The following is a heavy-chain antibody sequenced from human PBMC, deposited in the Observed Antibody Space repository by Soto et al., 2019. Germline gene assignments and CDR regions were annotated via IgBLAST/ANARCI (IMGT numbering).Heavy chain of an antibody. Sequence: SETLSLTCAVYGGSFSGYYWSWIRQPPGKGLEWIGEINHSGSTNYNPSLKSRVTISVDTSKNQFSLKLSSVTAADTAVYYCARGEIMYSSSSLPTPTNWFDPWGQGTLVTVSS. V-gene: IGHV4-34*01. CDR3: ARGEIMYSSSSLPTPTNWFDP. D-gene: IGHD6-6*01. J-gene: IGHJ5*02. CDR2: INHSGST. CDR1: GGSFSGYY.